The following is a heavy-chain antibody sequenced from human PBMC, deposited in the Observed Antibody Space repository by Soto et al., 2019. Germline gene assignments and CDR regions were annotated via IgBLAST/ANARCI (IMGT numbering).Heavy chain of an antibody. CDR1: GYTFTRCA. J-gene: IGHJ4*02. CDR3: ANRLGVGATIPVWGY. D-gene: IGHD3-16*01. CDR2: IHAGNGDI. Sequence: QVQLVQSGAEVKKPGASVKVSCKASGYTFTRCAIHWLRQAPGQSLEWVGWIHAGNGDIKYSQKFQGRVTITGDTSASTAYMELSSLTSEDTAIYYCANRLGVGATIPVWGYWGLGTLVTVSS. V-gene: IGHV1-3*01.